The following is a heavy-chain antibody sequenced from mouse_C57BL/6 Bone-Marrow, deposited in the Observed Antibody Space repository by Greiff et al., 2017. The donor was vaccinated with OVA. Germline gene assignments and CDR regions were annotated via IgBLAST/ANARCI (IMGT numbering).Heavy chain of an antibody. V-gene: IGHV2-6-1*01. Sequence: QVQLQQSGPGLVAPSQSLSITCTVSGFSLTSYGVHWVRQPPGKGLEWLVVIWSDGSTTYNSALKSRLSLSKDNSKSQVFLKMNSLQTDDTAMYYCARHIDYGSSYDPYYYAMDYWGQGTSVTVSS. D-gene: IGHD1-1*01. CDR2: IWSDGST. J-gene: IGHJ4*01. CDR1: GFSLTSYG. CDR3: ARHIDYGSSYDPYYYAMDY.